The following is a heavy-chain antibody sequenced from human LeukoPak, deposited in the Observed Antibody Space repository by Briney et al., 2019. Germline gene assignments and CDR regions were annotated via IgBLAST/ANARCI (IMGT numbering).Heavy chain of an antibody. CDR3: AKDEEDYDILTGYMDV. CDR2: IRYDGSNK. V-gene: IGHV3-30*02. D-gene: IGHD3-9*01. Sequence: PGGSLRLSCAASGFTLSSYSMNWVRQAPGKGLEWVAFIRYDGSNKYYADSVKGRFTISRDNSKNTLYLQMNSLRAEDTAVYYCAKDEEDYDILTGYMDVWGKGTTVTISS. CDR1: GFTLSSYS. J-gene: IGHJ6*03.